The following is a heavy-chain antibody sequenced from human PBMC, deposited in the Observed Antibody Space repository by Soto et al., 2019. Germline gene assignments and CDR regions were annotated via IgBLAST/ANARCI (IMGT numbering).Heavy chain of an antibody. CDR2: TIPILGIA. J-gene: IGHJ4*02. V-gene: IGHV1-69*02. D-gene: IGHD3-10*01. CDR1: GGTFSSYN. Sequence: QVQLVQSGAEVKKPGSSVKVSCKASGGTFSSYNISWVRQAPGQGLEWMGRTIPILGIANYAQKFQGRVTITADKSTSTAYMELSSLRSEDTAVYYCASYYYGSGSYYTYYFDYWGQGTLVTVSS. CDR3: ASYYYGSGSYYTYYFDY.